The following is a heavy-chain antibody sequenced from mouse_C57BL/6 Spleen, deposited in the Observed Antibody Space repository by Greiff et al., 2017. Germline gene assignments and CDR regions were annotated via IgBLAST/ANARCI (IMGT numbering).Heavy chain of an antibody. V-gene: IGHV1-19*01. Sequence: VQLQQSGPVLVKPGASVKMSCKASGYTFTDYYMNWVKQSHGKSLEWIGVINPYNGGTSYNQKFKGKATLTVDKSSSTAYMELNSLTSEDSAVXYCARFVYYDYLYYYAMDYWGQGTSVTVSS. CDR2: INPYNGGT. J-gene: IGHJ4*01. CDR1: GYTFTDYY. CDR3: ARFVYYDYLYYYAMDY. D-gene: IGHD2-4*01.